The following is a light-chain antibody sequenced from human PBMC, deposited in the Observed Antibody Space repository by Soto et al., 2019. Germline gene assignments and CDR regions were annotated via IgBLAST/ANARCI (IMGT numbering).Light chain of an antibody. CDR3: QQSDSTPHT. V-gene: IGKV1-39*01. Sequence: DIQMTQAPSSLSALVGDRVTITCRASQSINSYLNWYQQKPGKAPKLLIYAASSLRSGVPSRFSGSGSGTDFTLTISSLQPEDFATYYCQQSDSTPHTFGQVTKVDIK. CDR1: QSINSY. J-gene: IGKJ2*01. CDR2: AAS.